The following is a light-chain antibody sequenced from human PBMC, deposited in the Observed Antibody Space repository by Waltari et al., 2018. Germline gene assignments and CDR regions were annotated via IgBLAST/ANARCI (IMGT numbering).Light chain of an antibody. Sequence: QSALTQPASVSGSPGQSITISCTWTSSDVGGYNYVSWCQQHPGNAPKLVIYDVNNRPSGVSNRFSGSKSGNTASLTISGLQTEDEADYYCSSYTTSGTWVFGGGTKLAVL. J-gene: IGLJ3*02. CDR1: SSDVGGYNY. CDR3: SSYTTSGTWV. V-gene: IGLV2-14*03. CDR2: DVN.